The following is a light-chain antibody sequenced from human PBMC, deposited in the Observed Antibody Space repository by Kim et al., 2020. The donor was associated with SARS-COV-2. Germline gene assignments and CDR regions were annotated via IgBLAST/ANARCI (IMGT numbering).Light chain of an antibody. CDR2: KAS. V-gene: IGKV1-5*03. Sequence: ASVGDRVTITCRASQNVNTWLAWYQQKLGKAPDLLIYKASRLESGVPSRFSGSGSGTEFTLTISSLQPDDFATYYGQQYDTYPYTFGQGTKLEI. J-gene: IGKJ2*01. CDR3: QQYDTYPYT. CDR1: QNVNTW.